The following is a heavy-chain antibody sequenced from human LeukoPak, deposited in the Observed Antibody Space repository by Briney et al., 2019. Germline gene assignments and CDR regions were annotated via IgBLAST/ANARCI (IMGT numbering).Heavy chain of an antibody. J-gene: IGHJ6*02. V-gene: IGHV3-23*01. CDR3: AKCTSYYYYGMDV. CDR1: GFTFSSYA. CDR2: ISGSGGST. Sequence: GGSLRLSCAASGFTFSSYAMSWVRQAPGKGLEWVSAISGSGGSTYYADSVKGRFTISRDNSKNTLYLQMNSLSAEDTAVYYCAKCTSYYYYGMDVWGQGTTVTVSS.